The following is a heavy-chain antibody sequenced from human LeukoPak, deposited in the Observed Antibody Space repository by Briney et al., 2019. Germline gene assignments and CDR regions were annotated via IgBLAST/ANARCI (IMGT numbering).Heavy chain of an antibody. CDR2: ISSSGSTR. V-gene: IGHV3-11*04. D-gene: IGHD6-19*01. Sequence: GGSLRLSCAASGFTFSDYYMSWIRQAPGKGLEWVSYISSSGSTRYYADSVKGRFTISRDNAKNSLYLQMNSLRAEDTAVYYCATHYSSGWFNFDYWGQGTLVTVSS. CDR3: ATHYSSGWFNFDY. J-gene: IGHJ4*02. CDR1: GFTFSDYY.